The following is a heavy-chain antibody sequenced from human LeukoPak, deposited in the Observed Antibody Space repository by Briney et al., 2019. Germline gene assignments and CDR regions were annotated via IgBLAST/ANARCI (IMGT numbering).Heavy chain of an antibody. J-gene: IGHJ4*02. D-gene: IGHD5-18*01. Sequence: GGSLRLSCAASGFTFSSCGMHWVRQAPGKGLEWVAVIWYDGSNKYYADSVKGRFTISRDNSKNTLYLQMNSLRAEDTAVYYCAKEAIRGYSYGFHDYWGQGTLVTVSS. CDR1: GFTFSSCG. V-gene: IGHV3-33*06. CDR3: AKEAIRGYSYGFHDY. CDR2: IWYDGSNK.